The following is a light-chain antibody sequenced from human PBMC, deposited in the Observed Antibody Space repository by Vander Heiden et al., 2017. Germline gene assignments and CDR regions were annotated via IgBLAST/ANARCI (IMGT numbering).Light chain of an antibody. CDR3: QQYNNWPPRYT. CDR2: GAS. V-gene: IGKV3-15*01. J-gene: IGKJ2*01. CDR1: QSVSTK. Sequence: IVMTQSPATLSVSPGARVTLSCRASQSVSTKLAWYQQRFGQAPRLLIYGASTRATGIPARFSGSGSGTEFTLTISSLQSEDFAVYYCQQYNNWPPRYTFGQGTKLEI.